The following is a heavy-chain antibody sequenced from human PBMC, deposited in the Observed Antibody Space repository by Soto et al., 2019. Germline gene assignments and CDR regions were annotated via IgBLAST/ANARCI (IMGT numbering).Heavy chain of an antibody. J-gene: IGHJ4*02. Sequence: ASVKVSCKASGYTFTSYGISWVRQAPGQGLEWMGWISAYNGNTNYAQKLQGRVTMTTDTSTSTAYMELRSLRSDDTAAYYCARVPITMVRGINDYWGQGTLVTVYS. CDR1: GYTFTSYG. D-gene: IGHD3-10*01. CDR2: ISAYNGNT. V-gene: IGHV1-18*04. CDR3: ARVPITMVRGINDY.